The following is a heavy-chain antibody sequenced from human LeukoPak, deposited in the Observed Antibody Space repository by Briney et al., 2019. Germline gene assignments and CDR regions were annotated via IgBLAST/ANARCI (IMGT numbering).Heavy chain of an antibody. CDR1: GGSFSGYY. J-gene: IGHJ4*02. CDR2: INHSGST. Sequence: SVTLSLTCAVYGGSFSGYYWSWIRQPPGEGLEWIGEINHSGSTNYNPSLKSRVTISVDTSKNQFSLKLSSVTAADTAVYYCADGGATSYFDYWGQGTLVTVSS. D-gene: IGHD1-26*01. V-gene: IGHV4-34*01. CDR3: ADGGATSYFDY.